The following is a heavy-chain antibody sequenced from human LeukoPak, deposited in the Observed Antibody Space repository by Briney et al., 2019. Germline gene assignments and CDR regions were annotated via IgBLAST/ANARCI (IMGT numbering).Heavy chain of an antibody. CDR3: ARPNITSYYESRGTDAFDV. Sequence: SGESLTISCKGSGCRFNAYWIAWARQMPGKGLEWMGIIYPDDSDTRYSPSFQGQVTISADKSVRTAYLQWSSLKASDTAMYYCARPNITSYYESRGTDAFDVWGEGTPVTVSS. CDR1: GCRFNAYW. D-gene: IGHD3-22*01. V-gene: IGHV5-51*01. J-gene: IGHJ3*01. CDR2: IYPDDSDT.